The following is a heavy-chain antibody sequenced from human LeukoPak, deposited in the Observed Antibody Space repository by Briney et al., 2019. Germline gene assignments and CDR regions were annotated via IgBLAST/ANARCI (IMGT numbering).Heavy chain of an antibody. CDR1: GFRFSSYA. D-gene: IGHD1-1*01. V-gene: IGHV3-23*01. CDR3: ARDWNPPYYFDY. J-gene: IGHJ4*02. CDR2: ISGSGVST. Sequence: GGSLRLSCAASGFRFSSYAMSWVRQAPGKGLEWVSAISGSGVSTYYADSVKGRFTISRDNAKNSLYLQMNSLRAEDTAVYYCARDWNPPYYFDYWGQGTLVTVSS.